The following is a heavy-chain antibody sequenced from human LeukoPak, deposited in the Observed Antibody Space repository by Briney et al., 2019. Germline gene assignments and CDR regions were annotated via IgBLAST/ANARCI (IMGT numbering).Heavy chain of an antibody. CDR3: ARADSSGYLFDY. J-gene: IGHJ4*02. V-gene: IGHV3-64*01. CDR1: GFTFSSYA. D-gene: IGHD3-22*01. CDR2: ISSNGGST. Sequence: GGSLRLSCAASGFTFSSYAMHWVRQAPGKGLEHVSAISSNGGSTYYANSVKGRFTISRDNSKNTLYLQMGSLRAEDMAVYYCARADSSGYLFDYWGQGTLVTVSS.